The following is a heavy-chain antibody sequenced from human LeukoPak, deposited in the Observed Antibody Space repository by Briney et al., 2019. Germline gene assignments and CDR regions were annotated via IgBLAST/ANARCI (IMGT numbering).Heavy chain of an antibody. CDR1: AFSFSNYG. Sequence: GGSLRLSCAASAFSFSNYGMHWVRQAPAKGLEWVALIWYDGSNRYYADSVKGRFTISRDNSKNTLYVQMNSLRAEDTAVYYCARRADDAFDIWGQGTMVTVSS. CDR3: ARRADDAFDI. V-gene: IGHV3-33*01. J-gene: IGHJ3*02. CDR2: IWYDGSNR.